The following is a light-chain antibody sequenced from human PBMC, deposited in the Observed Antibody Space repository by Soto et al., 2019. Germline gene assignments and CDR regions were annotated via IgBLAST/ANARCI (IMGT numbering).Light chain of an antibody. CDR1: RGHSSYA. Sequence: QLVLTQSPSASASLGASVKLTCTLSRGHSSYAIAWHQQQPEKGPRYLMKINSDGSHIKGDGIPDRFSGSSSGAERCLTISSLQSEDEADYYCQTWDTGIQVFGGGTKVTVL. CDR3: QTWDTGIQV. V-gene: IGLV4-69*02. CDR2: INSDGSH. J-gene: IGLJ2*01.